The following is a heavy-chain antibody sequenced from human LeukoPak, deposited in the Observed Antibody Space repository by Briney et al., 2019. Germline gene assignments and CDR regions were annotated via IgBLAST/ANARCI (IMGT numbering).Heavy chain of an antibody. D-gene: IGHD6-19*01. J-gene: IGHJ3*02. CDR3: ARGFMAVADGDAFDI. V-gene: IGHV3-30-3*01. CDR1: GFTFSSYA. Sequence: PGRSLRLSCAASGFTFSSYAMHWVRQAPGKGLEWVAVISYDGSNKYYADSVKGRFTISRDNSKNTLYLQMNSLRAEDAAVYYCARGFMAVADGDAFDIWGQGTMVTVSS. CDR2: ISYDGSNK.